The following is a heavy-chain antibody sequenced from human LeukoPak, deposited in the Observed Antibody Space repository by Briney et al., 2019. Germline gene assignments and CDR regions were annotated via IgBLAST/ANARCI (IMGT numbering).Heavy chain of an antibody. Sequence: GGSLRLSCAASGFTFSTYWMSWVRQAPGKGLEWVANIKPDGSEKYYVDSVKGRFTISRDNAKNSLYLQMNSLRAEDTAVYYCARESGSYYGYFDYWGQGTLVTVPS. CDR1: GFTFSTYW. V-gene: IGHV3-7*01. CDR3: ARESGSYYGYFDY. CDR2: IKPDGSEK. J-gene: IGHJ4*02. D-gene: IGHD1-26*01.